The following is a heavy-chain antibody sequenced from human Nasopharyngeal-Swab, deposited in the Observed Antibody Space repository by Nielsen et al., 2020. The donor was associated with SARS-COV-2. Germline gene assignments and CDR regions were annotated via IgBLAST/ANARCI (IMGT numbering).Heavy chain of an antibody. V-gene: IGHV4-39*01. CDR2: IYYSGST. J-gene: IGHJ4*02. D-gene: IGHD5-18*01. Sequence: SETLSLTCTVSGGSISSSSYYWGWIRQPQGKGLEWIGSIYYSGSTYYNPSLKSRVTISVDTSKNQFSLKLSSVTAADTAVYYCASHSQLWLRPLHYFDYLVLGTLVTFSS. CDR3: ASHSQLWLRPLHYFDY. CDR1: GGSISSSSYY.